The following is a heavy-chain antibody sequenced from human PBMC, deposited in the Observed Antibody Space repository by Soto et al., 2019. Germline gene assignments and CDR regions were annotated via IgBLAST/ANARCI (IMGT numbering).Heavy chain of an antibody. J-gene: IGHJ5*02. D-gene: IGHD4-4*01. CDR3: ARDLMTTYWFDP. Sequence: ASVKVSCKASGYTFTSYGISWVRQAPGQGLEWMGWISAYNGNTNYAQRLQGRVTMTTDTSTSTAYMELRSLRSDDTAVYYCARDLMTTYWFDPWGQGTLVTVSS. V-gene: IGHV1-18*04. CDR2: ISAYNGNT. CDR1: GYTFTSYG.